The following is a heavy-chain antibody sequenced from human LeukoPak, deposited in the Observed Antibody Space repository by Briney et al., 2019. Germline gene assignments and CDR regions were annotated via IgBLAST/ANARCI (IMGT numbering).Heavy chain of an antibody. Sequence: PGGSLRLSCAASGFTFSPYWMYWFRQAPGKGLEWVAIIKQDGSEELYDGSVEGRFTISRDSGKNSLYLQMNSLRAEDMAVYYCAGGAGWLADYWGQGTLVTVSS. CDR3: AGGAGWLADY. CDR2: IKQDGSEE. J-gene: IGHJ4*02. CDR1: GFTFSPYW. V-gene: IGHV3-7*01. D-gene: IGHD2-15*01.